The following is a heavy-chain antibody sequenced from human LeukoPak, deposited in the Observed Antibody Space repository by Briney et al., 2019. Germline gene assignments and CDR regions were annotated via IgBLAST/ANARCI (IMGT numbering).Heavy chain of an antibody. Sequence: VASVKVSCKASGYTFTSYYMHWVRQAPGQGLEWMGIINPSGGSTSYAQKFQGRVTMTRDTSTSTVYMELSSLRSEDTAVYYCARGSHIVVVTAPRRVPLDYWGQGTLVTVSS. V-gene: IGHV1-46*01. J-gene: IGHJ4*02. D-gene: IGHD2-21*02. CDR2: INPSGGST. CDR1: GYTFTSYY. CDR3: ARGSHIVVVTAPRRVPLDY.